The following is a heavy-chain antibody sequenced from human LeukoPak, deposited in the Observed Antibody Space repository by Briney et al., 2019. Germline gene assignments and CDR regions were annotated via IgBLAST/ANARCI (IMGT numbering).Heavy chain of an antibody. CDR1: GFTFSSYW. CDR3: ARVGNDFWSGYYASDY. D-gene: IGHD3-3*01. CDR2: IKQDGSEK. Sequence: GGSLRLSCAASGFTFSSYWMSWVRQAPGKGLEWVANIKQDGSEKYYVDSVKGRFTISRDNAKNSLYLQMNSLRAEDTAVYHCARVGNDFWSGYYASDYWGQGTLVTVSS. J-gene: IGHJ4*02. V-gene: IGHV3-7*01.